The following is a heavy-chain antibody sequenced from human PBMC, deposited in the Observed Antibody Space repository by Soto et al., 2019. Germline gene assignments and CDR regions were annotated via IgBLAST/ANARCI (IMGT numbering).Heavy chain of an antibody. CDR1: GFTLGSYW. D-gene: IGHD2-2*01. J-gene: IGHJ3*02. V-gene: IGHV3-7*01. CDR2: IQEDGSVK. Sequence: EVQLVESGGGLVQPGGSLRLSCAASGFTLGSYWMSWVRQAPGMGPEWVANIQEDGSVKYYVDSVEGRFTISRDNAKNSLFLQMNSLRAEDTAVYYCARDLTVTRGCTSTSYYYDALDIWGQGTMVTVSS. CDR3: ARDLTVTRGCTSTSYYYDALDI.